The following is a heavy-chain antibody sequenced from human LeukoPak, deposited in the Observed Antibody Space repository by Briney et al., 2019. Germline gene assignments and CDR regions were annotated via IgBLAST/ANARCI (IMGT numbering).Heavy chain of an antibody. D-gene: IGHD6-6*01. CDR2: INHSGIT. CDR1: GGSYSDYY. CDR3: ARGQHSSSFDY. V-gene: IGHV4-34*01. J-gene: IGHJ4*02. Sequence: SETLSLTCGVYGGSYSDYYWSWIRQPPGKGLEWIGQINHSGITNYNPSLKSRVTMSVDTSKNQFSLKLSSVTAADTAVYYCARGQHSSSFDYWGQGTLVTVSS.